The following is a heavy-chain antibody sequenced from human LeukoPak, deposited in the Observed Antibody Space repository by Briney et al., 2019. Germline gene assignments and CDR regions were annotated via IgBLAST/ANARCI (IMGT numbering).Heavy chain of an antibody. CDR2: IIPIFGTA. CDR1: GGTFSSYA. CDR3: ATRGYSYAPGIDY. D-gene: IGHD5-18*01. J-gene: IGHJ4*02. V-gene: IGHV1-69*13. Sequence: GASVKVSCKASGGTFSSYAISWVRQAPGQGLEWMGGIIPIFGTANYAQKFQGRVTITADESTSTAYMELSSLRSEDTAVYYCATRGYSYAPGIDYWGQGTLVTVSS.